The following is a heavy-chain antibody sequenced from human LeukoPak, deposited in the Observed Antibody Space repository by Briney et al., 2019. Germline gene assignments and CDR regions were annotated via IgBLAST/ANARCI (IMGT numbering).Heavy chain of an antibody. V-gene: IGHV3-30*03. D-gene: IGHD4-23*01. CDR1: GFTFSSYG. CDR2: ISYDGSNK. CDR3: ARQYTVVTRAAFDI. Sequence: QPGGSLRLSCAASGFTFSSYGMHWVRQAPGKGLEWVAVISYDGSNKYYADSVKGRFTISRDNSKNTLYLQMNSLRAEDTAVYYCARQYTVVTRAAFDIWGQGTMVTVSS. J-gene: IGHJ3*02.